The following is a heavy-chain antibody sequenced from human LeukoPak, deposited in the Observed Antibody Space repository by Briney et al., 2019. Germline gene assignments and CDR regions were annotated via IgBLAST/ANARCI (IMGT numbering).Heavy chain of an antibody. J-gene: IGHJ6*02. D-gene: IGHD2-2*01. CDR3: ARDAGHQLSRRNYYAMDV. Sequence: SETLSLTCTVSGGSISSSSYYWGWIRQPPGKGLEWIGSIYYGGSTYYNSSLKSRVTISVDTSKNQFSLRVSSVTAADTAVYYCARDAGHQLSRRNYYAMDVWGQGTTVTVSS. V-gene: IGHV4-39*07. CDR2: IYYGGST. CDR1: GGSISSSSYY.